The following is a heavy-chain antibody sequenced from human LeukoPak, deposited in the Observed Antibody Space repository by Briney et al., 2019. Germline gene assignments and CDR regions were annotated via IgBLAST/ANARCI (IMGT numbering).Heavy chain of an antibody. V-gene: IGHV1-58*02. J-gene: IGHJ4*02. CDR3: AAARFLEWPFDY. CDR2: NVVGSGNT. D-gene: IGHD3-3*01. CDR1: GFTFTSSA. Sequence: SVKVSCKASGFTFTSSAMQWVRQARGQRLEWIGWNVVGSGNTNYAQKFQERVTITRDMSTSTAYMELSSLRSEDTAVYYCAAARFLEWPFDYWGQGTLVTVSS.